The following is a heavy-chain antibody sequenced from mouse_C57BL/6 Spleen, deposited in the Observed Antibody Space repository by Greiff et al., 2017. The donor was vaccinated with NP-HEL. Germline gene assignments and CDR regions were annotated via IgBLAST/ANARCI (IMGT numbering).Heavy chain of an antibody. CDR2: ISDGGSYT. CDR1: GFTFSSYA. CDR3: ARDNDYGSPNWYFDV. Sequence: EVQLVESGGGLVKPGGSLKLSCAASGFTFSSYAMSWVRQTPEKRLEWVATISDGGSYTYYPDNVKGRFTISRDNAKNNLYLQMSHLKSEDTAMYYCARDNDYGSPNWYFDVWGTGTTFTVSS. J-gene: IGHJ1*03. V-gene: IGHV5-4*01. D-gene: IGHD1-1*01.